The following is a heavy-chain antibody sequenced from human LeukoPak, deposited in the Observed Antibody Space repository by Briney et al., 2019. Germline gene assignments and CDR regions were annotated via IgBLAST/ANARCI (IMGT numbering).Heavy chain of an antibody. D-gene: IGHD5-24*01. CDR1: GFTFDDYA. CDR2: ISCNSSSI. J-gene: IGHJ4*02. Sequence: GGSLRLSCVASGFTFDDYAMNWVRQAPGKGLEWVSGISCNSSSIGYADSVKGRFTISRDNAKNSLYLQMNSLRAEDTALYYCANDIGPVEMATRYFDYWGQGTLVTVSS. V-gene: IGHV3-9*01. CDR3: ANDIGPVEMATRYFDY.